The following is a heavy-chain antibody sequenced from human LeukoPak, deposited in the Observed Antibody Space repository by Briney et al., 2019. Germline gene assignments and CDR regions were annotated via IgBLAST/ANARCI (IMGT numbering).Heavy chain of an antibody. CDR1: GGTFSSYA. CDR3: ASIHSGYDQGILFDY. J-gene: IGHJ4*02. CDR2: IIPILGIA. Sequence: SVKVSCKASGGTFSSYAISWVRQAPGQGLEWMGRIIPILGIANYAQKFQGRVTITADKSTSTAYMELSSLRSEDTAVYYCASIHSGYDQGILFDYWGQGTLVTVSS. D-gene: IGHD5-12*01. V-gene: IGHV1-69*04.